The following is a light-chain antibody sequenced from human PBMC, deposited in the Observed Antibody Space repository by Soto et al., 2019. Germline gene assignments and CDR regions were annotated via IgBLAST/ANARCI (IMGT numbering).Light chain of an antibody. CDR3: QHYNSYSEA. J-gene: IGKJ1*01. Sequence: DIQMTQSPSTLSVAVGARVTITCRASQTISSWLAWYHQKPGKAHKLLSDKASTLKSGVPSRFSGSGAGTECTLTNSSLQPDDFATYYCQHYNSYSEAFGQGTKV. V-gene: IGKV1-5*03. CDR1: QTISSW. CDR2: KAS.